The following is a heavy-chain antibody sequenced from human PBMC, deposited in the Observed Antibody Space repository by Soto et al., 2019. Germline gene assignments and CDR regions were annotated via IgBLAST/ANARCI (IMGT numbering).Heavy chain of an antibody. V-gene: IGHV3-23*01. CDR3: ARWSFLDY. CDR2: MSGSDGKT. J-gene: IGHJ4*02. CDR1: GFSFSSYA. Sequence: EVQLLESGGGLVRPGGSLRLSCTASGFSFSSYALRWVRQAPGKGLEWVSTMSGSDGKTYYADFVKGRFSISRDTSKTTLYLAMASLRVEDTAVYYCARWSFLDYWGQGTRVTVS. D-gene: IGHD1-26*01.